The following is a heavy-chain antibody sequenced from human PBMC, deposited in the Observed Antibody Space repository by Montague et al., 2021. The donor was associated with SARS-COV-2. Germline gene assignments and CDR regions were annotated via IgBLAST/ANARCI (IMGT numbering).Heavy chain of an antibody. CDR1: GDSMNNYY. CDR2: INYSGST. D-gene: IGHD6-13*01. V-gene: IGHV4-59*01. CDR3: ARAPIYRSSWYAYFDY. Sequence: SETLSLTCTVSGDSMNNYYWSWTRQPPGKGLEWIGYINYSGSTHYNPSLQSRVTLSKDTSKNQFSLRLTSVTAADTAIYFCARAPIYRSSWYAYFDYWGQGTLVTVSS. J-gene: IGHJ4*02.